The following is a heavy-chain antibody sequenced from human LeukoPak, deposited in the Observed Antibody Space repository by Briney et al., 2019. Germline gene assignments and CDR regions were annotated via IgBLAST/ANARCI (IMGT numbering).Heavy chain of an antibody. V-gene: IGHV3-48*01. CDR1: GLPYSSYT. J-gene: IGHJ4*02. CDR3: ARDLGGSYSPRDY. D-gene: IGHD1-26*01. CDR2: ISSSSTTM. Sequence: PGAPVTLPCAPSGLPYSSYTKNCPPDARGKALEWVSYISSSSTTMRYADSVMGRFTISRDNAKNSLYLQMNSLRAEDTAVYYCARDLGGSYSPRDYWGEGALVTVSS.